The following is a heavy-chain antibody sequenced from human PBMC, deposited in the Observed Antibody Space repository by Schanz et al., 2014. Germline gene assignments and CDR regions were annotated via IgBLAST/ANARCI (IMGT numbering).Heavy chain of an antibody. Sequence: DVQLLESGGGLVQPGGSLRLSCAASGFTFNSYAMTWVRQAPGKGLEWVSSISHSGGSKYYADSVKGRFTISRDNSENTLYLQMNSLRAEDTAVYYCARDSLRGATGGYGMDVWGQGTTVTVSS. CDR2: ISHSGGSK. CDR3: ARDSLRGATGGYGMDV. J-gene: IGHJ6*02. D-gene: IGHD2-8*02. CDR1: GFTFNSYA. V-gene: IGHV3-23*01.